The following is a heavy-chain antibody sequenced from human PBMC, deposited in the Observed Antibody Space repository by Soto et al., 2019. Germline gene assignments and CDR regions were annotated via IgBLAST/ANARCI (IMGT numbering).Heavy chain of an antibody. J-gene: IGHJ6*02. V-gene: IGHV3-53*04. CDR1: GFTVSSKY. D-gene: IGHD3-10*01. CDR3: ARGPYGTGGDYYYGMDL. Sequence: EVQLVESGGGLVQPGGSLRLSCAASGFTVSSKYMSWVRQAPGKGLEWGSVIYSGGSTYYADSVKGRFTISRHNSKNKLYLQMNSLRAEDTAVYYCARGPYGTGGDYYYGMDLWGQGTTVTVSS. CDR2: IYSGGST.